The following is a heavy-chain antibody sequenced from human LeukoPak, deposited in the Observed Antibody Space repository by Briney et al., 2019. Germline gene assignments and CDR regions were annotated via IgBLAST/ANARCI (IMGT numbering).Heavy chain of an antibody. V-gene: IGHV3-23*01. CDR1: GFTFNAYA. CDR2: ISGRDGST. Sequence: GGSLRLSCAASGFTFNAYAMSWVRQSPERGLEWVSAISGRDGSTFYANSVRGRFTISSDTSKSTLYLQMSTLRAEDTAVYYCAKGSTSFWYSDLWGRGTLVTVSS. J-gene: IGHJ2*01. D-gene: IGHD4-11*01. CDR3: AKGSTSFWYSDL.